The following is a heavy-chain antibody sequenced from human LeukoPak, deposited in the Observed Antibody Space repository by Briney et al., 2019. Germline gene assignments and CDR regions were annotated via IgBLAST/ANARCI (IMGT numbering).Heavy chain of an antibody. CDR3: AKAGYSFGLDS. D-gene: IGHD5-18*01. V-gene: IGHV3-23*01. Sequence: PGGSLRLSCAASGFTFSSYGMHWVRQAPGKGPEWVSSITNSGDKAYYADSVKGRFTISRDNPKNTLYLQMNSLRAEDTALYYCAKAGYSFGLDSWGQGTLVTVSS. CDR1: GFTFSSYG. CDR2: ITNSGDKA. J-gene: IGHJ4*02.